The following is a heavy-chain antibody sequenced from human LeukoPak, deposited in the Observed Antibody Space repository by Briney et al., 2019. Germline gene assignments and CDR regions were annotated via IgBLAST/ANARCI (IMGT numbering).Heavy chain of an antibody. CDR2: IWNDGSEK. V-gene: IGHV3-33*06. Sequence: GGSLRLSCAASGFTFSTYGMQWVRQAPGEGLEWVAVIWNDGSEKYYADSVKGRFTISRDNSKNMLYLQMNSLRAEDTALYYCAKDLSSGYLGFDYWGQGTLVTVSS. CDR3: AKDLSSGYLGFDY. J-gene: IGHJ4*02. D-gene: IGHD3-22*01. CDR1: GFTFSTYG.